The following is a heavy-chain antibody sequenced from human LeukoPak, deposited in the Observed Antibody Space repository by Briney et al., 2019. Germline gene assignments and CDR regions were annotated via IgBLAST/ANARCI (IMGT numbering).Heavy chain of an antibody. CDR2: ISRSGDST. Sequence: PGGSLRLSCAASGFTFSNYAMSWVRQPPGKGLEWVSGISRSGDSTFYADSVKGRLTISRDNSKNTLYLQMNSLRAADTAVYFCAKGSDRELIISGFDCWGRGTLVTVSS. CDR1: GFTFSNYA. J-gene: IGHJ4*02. V-gene: IGHV3-23*01. CDR3: AKGSDRELIISGFDC. D-gene: IGHD3-10*01.